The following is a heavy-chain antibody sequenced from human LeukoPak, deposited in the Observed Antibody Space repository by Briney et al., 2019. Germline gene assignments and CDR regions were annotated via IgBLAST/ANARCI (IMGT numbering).Heavy chain of an antibody. Sequence: PSETLSLTCTVSGGSISSYYRSWIRQPAGKGLEWIGRLYTSGSTNYNPSLKSRVTMSVDTSKNQFSLKLSSVTAADTAVYYCARGYSGYDSGHYFDYWGQGTLVTVSS. J-gene: IGHJ4*02. CDR3: ARGYSGYDSGHYFDY. D-gene: IGHD5-12*01. CDR2: LYTSGST. CDR1: GGSISSYY. V-gene: IGHV4-4*07.